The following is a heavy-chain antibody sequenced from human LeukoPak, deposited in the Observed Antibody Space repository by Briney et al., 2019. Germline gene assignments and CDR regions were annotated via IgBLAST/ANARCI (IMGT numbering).Heavy chain of an antibody. V-gene: IGHV3-23*01. Sequence: GGSLRLTCAASGFTFSSYVMNWVRQAPGKGLEWVSGISDSGGSTYYADSVKGRFTISRDNSKNTLYLQMNSLRAEDTAVYYCAKLPGRAADYWGQGTLVTVSS. CDR1: GFTFSSYV. CDR2: ISDSGGST. J-gene: IGHJ4*02. CDR3: AKLPGRAADY.